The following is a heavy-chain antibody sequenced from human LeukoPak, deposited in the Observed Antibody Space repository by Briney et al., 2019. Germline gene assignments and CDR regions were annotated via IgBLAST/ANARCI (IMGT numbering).Heavy chain of an antibody. V-gene: IGHV3-74*01. Sequence: GGSLRLSCAASGLTFSSYWMHWVRQAPGKGLVWVSRINSDGSPTAYADSVKGRFTISRDNAKNTLYLQMNSLRAEDTAVYYCARGTGYSVFDYWGQGTLVTVSS. CDR2: INSDGSPT. D-gene: IGHD3/OR15-3a*01. CDR1: GLTFSSYW. CDR3: ARGTGYSVFDY. J-gene: IGHJ4*02.